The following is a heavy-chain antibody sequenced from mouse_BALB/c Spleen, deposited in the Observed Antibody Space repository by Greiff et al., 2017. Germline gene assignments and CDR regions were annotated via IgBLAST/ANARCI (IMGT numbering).Heavy chain of an antibody. CDR2: INPSTGYT. CDR3: ARQLGLPWFAY. CDR1: GYTFTSYW. Sequence: QVQLQQSGAELAKPGASVKMSCKASGYTFTSYWMHWVKQRPGQGLEWIGYINPSTGYTEYNQKFKDKATLTADKSSSTAYMQLSSLTSEDSAVYYCARQLGLPWFAYWGQGTLVTVSA. D-gene: IGHD3-1*01. J-gene: IGHJ3*01. V-gene: IGHV1-7*01.